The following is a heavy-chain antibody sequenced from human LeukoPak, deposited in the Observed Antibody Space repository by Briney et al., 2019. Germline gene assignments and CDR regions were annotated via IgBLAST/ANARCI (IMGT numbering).Heavy chain of an antibody. CDR1: GDSISFYY. CDR3: ARYRPSESRRGEATSLDY. J-gene: IGHJ4*02. V-gene: IGHV4-4*07. D-gene: IGHD3-16*01. Sequence: PSETLSLTCTVSGDSISFYYWSWIRQPAGKGLEWIGRIYPSGSTNYNPSLKSRVTMSVDASKKQLSLNLSSVTTADTAVYYCARYRPSESRRGEATSLDYWGPGTLVTVSS. CDR2: IYPSGST.